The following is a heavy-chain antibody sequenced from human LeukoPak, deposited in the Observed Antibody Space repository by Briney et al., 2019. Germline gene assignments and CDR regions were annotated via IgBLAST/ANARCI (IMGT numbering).Heavy chain of an antibody. V-gene: IGHV4-59*01. CDR1: GGSISSYY. Sequence: PSETLSLTCTVSGGSISSYYWSWIRRPPGKGLEWIGYIYYSGSTNYNPSLKSRVTISVDTSKNQFSLKLSSVTAADTAVYYCARDGELVLDAFDIWGQGTMVTVSS. CDR3: ARDGELVLDAFDI. D-gene: IGHD6-6*01. J-gene: IGHJ3*02. CDR2: IYYSGST.